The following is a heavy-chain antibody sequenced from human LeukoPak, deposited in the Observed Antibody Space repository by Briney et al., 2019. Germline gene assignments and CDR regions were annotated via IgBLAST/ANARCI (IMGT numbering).Heavy chain of an antibody. V-gene: IGHV1-69*06. D-gene: IGHD6-6*01. Sequence: SVKVSCKASGYTFTSYGISWVRQAPGQGLEWMGGIIPIFGTANYAQKFQGRVTITADKSTSTAYMELSSLRSEDTAVYYCARSSIAAHNWFDPWGQGILVTVSS. CDR1: GYTFTSYG. J-gene: IGHJ5*02. CDR3: ARSSIAAHNWFDP. CDR2: IIPIFGTA.